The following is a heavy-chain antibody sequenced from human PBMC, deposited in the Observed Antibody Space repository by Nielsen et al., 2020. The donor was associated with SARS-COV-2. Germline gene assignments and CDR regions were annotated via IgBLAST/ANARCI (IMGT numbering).Heavy chain of an antibody. CDR3: ARGGSSGWYLDYYYGMDV. J-gene: IGHJ6*02. V-gene: IGHV3-13*01. D-gene: IGHD6-19*01. CDR2: IGTAGDT. CDR1: GFTFSSSW. Sequence: GESLKISCAASGFTFSSSWMHWVRQATGKGLEWVSAIGTAGDTYYPGSVKGRFTISRENAKNSLYLQMNSLRAGDTAVYYCARGGSSGWYLDYYYGMDVWGQGTTVTVSS.